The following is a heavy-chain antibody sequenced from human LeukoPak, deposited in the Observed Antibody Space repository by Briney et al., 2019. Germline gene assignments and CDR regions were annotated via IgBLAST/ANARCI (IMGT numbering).Heavy chain of an antibody. D-gene: IGHD6-19*01. CDR2: ISPNGGST. CDR3: ARETPVAGYTDAFDI. J-gene: IGHJ3*02. CDR1: GFTFSAYA. Sequence: GGSLRLSCSASGFTFSAYAMHWVRQAPGKGLEYVSAISPNGGSTYYADSVKGRFTISRDNSKNTLYLQMNSLRAEDTAVYYCARETPVAGYTDAFDIWGQGTMVTVSS. V-gene: IGHV3-64*04.